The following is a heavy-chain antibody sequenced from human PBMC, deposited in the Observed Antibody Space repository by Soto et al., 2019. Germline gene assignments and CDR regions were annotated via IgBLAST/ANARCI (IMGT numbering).Heavy chain of an antibody. CDR3: ARDLWGSWTVDY. CDR1: GYTFQNYH. CDR2: IHPSGETT. D-gene: IGHD3-16*01. Sequence: QVQLVQSGAEVKEPGASVRVSCKASGYTFQNYHMHWVRQAPGQGLEWMGIIHPSGETTTYAQKFQGRLAMTRDTSMRTAYMELSSLTSEDTAVYYCARDLWGSWTVDYWGQRTLVTVSS. V-gene: IGHV1-46*02. J-gene: IGHJ4*02.